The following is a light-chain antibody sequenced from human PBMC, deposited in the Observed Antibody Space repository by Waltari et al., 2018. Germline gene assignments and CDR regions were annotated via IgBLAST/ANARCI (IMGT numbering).Light chain of an antibody. Sequence: DIVMTQSPDSLAVSLGERATINCKSSQSVLDSSNNKNYLAWYQQKPGQSPTLLIYWASTRESGVPDRFSVSGSGTDFTLTISSLQAEDVAVYYCQQYYSTRTFGQGTKVEIK. CDR1: QSVLDSSNNKNY. V-gene: IGKV4-1*01. CDR3: QQYYSTRT. J-gene: IGKJ1*01. CDR2: WAS.